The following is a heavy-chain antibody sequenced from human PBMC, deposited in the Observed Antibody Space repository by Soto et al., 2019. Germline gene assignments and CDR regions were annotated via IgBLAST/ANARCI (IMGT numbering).Heavy chain of an antibody. CDR3: ARHSAGYCSGGSCVDFDY. J-gene: IGHJ4*02. Sequence: SETLSLTCTVSGGSISSSSYYWGWIRQPPGKGLEWIGSIYYSGSTYYNPSLKSRVTISVDTSKNQFSLKLSSVTAADTAVYYCARHSAGYCSGGSCVDFDYWGQGTLVTVSS. V-gene: IGHV4-39*01. CDR2: IYYSGST. D-gene: IGHD2-15*01. CDR1: GGSISSSSYY.